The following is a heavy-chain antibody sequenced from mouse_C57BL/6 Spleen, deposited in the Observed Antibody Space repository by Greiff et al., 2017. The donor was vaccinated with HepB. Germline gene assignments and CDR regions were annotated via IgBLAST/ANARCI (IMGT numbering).Heavy chain of an antibody. CDR1: GFTFSDFY. J-gene: IGHJ2*01. CDR2: SRNKANDYTT. Sequence: EVKVVESGGGLVQSGRSLRLSCATSGFTFSDFYMEWVRQAPGKGLEWIAASRNKANDYTTEYSASVKGRFIVSRDTSQSILYLQMNALRAEDTAIYYCARDEGLGCFDYWGQGTTLTVSS. V-gene: IGHV7-1*01. CDR3: ARDEGLGCFDY. D-gene: IGHD3-3*01.